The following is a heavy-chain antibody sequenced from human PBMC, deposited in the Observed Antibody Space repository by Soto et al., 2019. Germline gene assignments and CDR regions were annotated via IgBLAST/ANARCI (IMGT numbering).Heavy chain of an antibody. D-gene: IGHD1-1*01. CDR2: INAGYGNT. CDR3: ARGAWDGTSEC. V-gene: IGHV1-3*01. CDR1: GYTFSSYA. J-gene: IGHJ1*01. Sequence: ASVKVSCKASGYTFSSYAMHWVRQAPGQRLEWMGWINAGYGNTKSSQKFQDRVTISRDTSASKAYMELTSLRSEDTAVYYCARGAWDGTSECWGQGTMVTASA.